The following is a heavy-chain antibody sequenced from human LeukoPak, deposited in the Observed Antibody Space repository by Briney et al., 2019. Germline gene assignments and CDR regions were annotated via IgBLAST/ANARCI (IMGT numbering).Heavy chain of an antibody. Sequence: ASVKVSCKASGYTFTSYGISWVRQAPGQGLEWTGWISAYNGNTNYAQKPQGRVTMTTDTSTSAAYMELRSLRSDDTAVYYCARALEQQLAYFDYWGQGTLVTVSS. J-gene: IGHJ4*02. V-gene: IGHV1-18*01. D-gene: IGHD6-13*01. CDR3: ARALEQQLAYFDY. CDR1: GYTFTSYG. CDR2: ISAYNGNT.